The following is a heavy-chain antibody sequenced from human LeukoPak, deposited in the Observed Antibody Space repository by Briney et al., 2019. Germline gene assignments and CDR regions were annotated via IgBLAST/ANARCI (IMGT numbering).Heavy chain of an antibody. Sequence: SETLSLTCTVYGYSISSGYYWGWIRQPPGKGLEWIGSIYHSGSTYYNPSLKSRVTISVDTSKNQFSLKLSSVTAADTAVYYCARVRHYFDNSPRDFWGQGTLVTVSS. CDR1: GYSISSGYY. J-gene: IGHJ4*02. CDR3: ARVRHYFDNSPRDF. D-gene: IGHD3-22*01. CDR2: IYHSGST. V-gene: IGHV4-38-2*02.